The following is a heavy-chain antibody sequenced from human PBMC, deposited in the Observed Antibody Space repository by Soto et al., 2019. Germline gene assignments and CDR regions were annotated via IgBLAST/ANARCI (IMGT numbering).Heavy chain of an antibody. CDR3: AKDWGSSSFGGPIWPDY. CDR1: GFTFSSYG. CDR2: ISYDGSNK. J-gene: IGHJ4*02. Sequence: QVQLVESGGGVVQPGRSLRLSCAASGFTFSSYGMNWVRQAPGKGLEWVAVISYDGSNKYYADSVKGRFTISRDNSQNTLYLQMNSLRAEDTAVYYCAKDWGSSSFGGPIWPDYWGQGTLVTVSS. D-gene: IGHD3-3*01. V-gene: IGHV3-30*18.